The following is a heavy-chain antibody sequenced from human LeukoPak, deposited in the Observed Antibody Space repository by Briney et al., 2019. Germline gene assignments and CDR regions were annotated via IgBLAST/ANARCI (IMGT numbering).Heavy chain of an antibody. Sequence: PGGSLRLSRAASGFTFSSYAMSWVRQAPGKGLEWVSAISGSGGSTYYADSVKGRFTISRDNSKNTLYLQMNSLRAEDTAVYYCAKDRGYSYGLFDYWGQGTLVTVSS. D-gene: IGHD5-18*01. V-gene: IGHV3-23*01. CDR2: ISGSGGST. J-gene: IGHJ4*02. CDR3: AKDRGYSYGLFDY. CDR1: GFTFSSYA.